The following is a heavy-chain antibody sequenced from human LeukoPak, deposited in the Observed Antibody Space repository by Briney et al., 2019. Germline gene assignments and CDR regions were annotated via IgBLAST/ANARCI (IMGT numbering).Heavy chain of an antibody. CDR3: AKQIVVVLYGMDV. CDR2: ISGSGGST. Sequence: PAGSLRLSCAASGFTFSSYAMSWVRQAPGKGLEWVSAISGSGGSTYYADSVKGRFTISRDNSKNTLYLQMNSLRAEDTAVYYCAKQIVVVLYGMDVWGQGTTVTVSS. V-gene: IGHV3-23*01. J-gene: IGHJ6*02. D-gene: IGHD3-22*01. CDR1: GFTFSSYA.